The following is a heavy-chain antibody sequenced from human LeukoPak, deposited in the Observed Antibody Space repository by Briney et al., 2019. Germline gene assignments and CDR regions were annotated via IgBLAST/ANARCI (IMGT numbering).Heavy chain of an antibody. CDR3: AGDYCGGDCCGDY. V-gene: IGHV3-21*01. CDR1: GFTFSSYS. Sequence: GGSLRLSCAAPGFTFSSYSMNWVRQAPGKGLEWVSSISSSSSYIYYADSVKGRFTISRDNAKNSLYLQMNSLRAEDTAVYYCAGDYCGGDCCGDYWGQGTLVTVSS. D-gene: IGHD2-21*01. CDR2: ISSSSSYI. J-gene: IGHJ4*02.